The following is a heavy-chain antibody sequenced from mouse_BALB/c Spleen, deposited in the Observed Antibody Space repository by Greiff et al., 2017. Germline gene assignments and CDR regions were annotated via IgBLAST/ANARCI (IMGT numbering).Heavy chain of an antibody. CDR2: IWSGGST. J-gene: IGHJ4*01. CDR3: ARNPYYYGSSYQYYYAMDY. Sequence: VQLQQSGPGLVQPSQSLSITCTVSGFSLTSYGVHWVRQSPGKGLEWLGVIWSGGSTDYNAAFISRLSISKDNSKSQVFFKMNSLQADDTAIYYCARNPYYYGSSYQYYYAMDYWGQGTSVTVSS. CDR1: GFSLTSYG. D-gene: IGHD1-1*01. V-gene: IGHV2-4-1*01.